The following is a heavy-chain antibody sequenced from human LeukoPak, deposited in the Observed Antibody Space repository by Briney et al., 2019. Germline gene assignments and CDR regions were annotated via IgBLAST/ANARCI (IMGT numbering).Heavy chain of an antibody. CDR2: MSSSSSYI. CDR1: GFTFSRNN. Sequence: GGSLRLSCAASGFTFSRNNMNWVRQAPGKGLEWVSSMSSSSSYIYYADSVKGRFTISRDNAKNSLNLQMNSLRVEDTAVYYCAKRHFDWSEYYFDYWGQGTLVTVSS. V-gene: IGHV3-21*01. J-gene: IGHJ4*02. D-gene: IGHD3-9*01. CDR3: AKRHFDWSEYYFDY.